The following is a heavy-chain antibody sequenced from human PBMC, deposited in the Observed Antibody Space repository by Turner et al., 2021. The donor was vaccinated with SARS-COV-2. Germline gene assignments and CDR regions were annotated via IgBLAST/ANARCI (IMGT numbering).Heavy chain of an antibody. CDR1: VGTFSSYA. Sequence: VHLLQSVAEVSKPGSSVMFSFKSFVGTFSSYAISWVRQAPGQGLEWMGRIIPSLGIAKYAQKFQGRVTITADKSTNTAYMELSSLRAEDTAVYYCASLYQGIAADVISWFDPWGQGTLVTVSS. CDR2: IIPSLGIA. J-gene: IGHJ5*02. CDR3: ASLYQGIAADVISWFDP. V-gene: IGHV1-69*04. D-gene: IGHD6-13*01.